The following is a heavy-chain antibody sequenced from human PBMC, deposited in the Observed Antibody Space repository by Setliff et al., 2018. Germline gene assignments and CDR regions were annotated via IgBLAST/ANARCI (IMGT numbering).Heavy chain of an antibody. J-gene: IGHJ5*02. Sequence: PSETLSLTCTVSGGSISSSSYYWGWIRQPPGKGLEWIGSIYHSGSTYYNPSLKSRVTISVDTSKNQFSLKLSSVTAADTAVYYCARVLPGRFDPWGQGTLVTVSS. CDR2: IYHSGST. CDR3: ARVLPGRFDP. V-gene: IGHV4-39*07. CDR1: GGSISSSSYY.